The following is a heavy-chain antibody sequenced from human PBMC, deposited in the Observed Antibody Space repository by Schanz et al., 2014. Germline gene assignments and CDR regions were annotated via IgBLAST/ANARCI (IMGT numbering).Heavy chain of an antibody. Sequence: QVQLVESGGGVVQPGRSLRLSCAASGFNFGSHGMHWVRQAPGKGLEWVAGISNGGSDEYYVDSVKGRFTISRDNSKNTVHLQMNSLRAEDTAVYYCAKDAENTAMITDYFDYWGQGIPVTVSS. V-gene: IGHV3-30*18. D-gene: IGHD5-18*01. J-gene: IGHJ4*02. CDR2: ISNGGSDE. CDR3: AKDAENTAMITDYFDY. CDR1: GFNFGSHG.